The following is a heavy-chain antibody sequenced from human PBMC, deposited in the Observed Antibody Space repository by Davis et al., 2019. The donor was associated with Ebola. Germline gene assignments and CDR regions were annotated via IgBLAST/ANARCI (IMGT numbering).Heavy chain of an antibody. J-gene: IGHJ3*02. V-gene: IGHV3-7*03. D-gene: IGHD2-2*02. CDR3: ARTGYCSSTSCYIDAFDI. CDR1: GFTFSSYW. CDR2: IKQDGSEK. Sequence: GESLKISCAASGFTFSSYWMSWVRQAPGKGLEWVANIKQDGSEKYYVDSVKGRFTISRDNAKNSLYLQMNSLRAEDTAVYYCARTGYCSSTSCYIDAFDIWGQGTMVTVSS.